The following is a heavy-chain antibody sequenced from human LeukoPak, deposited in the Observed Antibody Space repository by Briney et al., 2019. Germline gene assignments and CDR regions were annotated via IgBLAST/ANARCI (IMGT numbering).Heavy chain of an antibody. CDR2: INHSGST. CDR3: ARIQLWSYYYYYYMDV. J-gene: IGHJ6*03. Sequence: SETLSLTCTVSGGSISSSGYYWGWIRQPPGKGLEWIGEINHSGSTNYNPSLKSRVTISVDTSKNQFSLKLSSVTAADTAVYYCARIQLWSYYYYYYMDVWGKGTTVTVSS. D-gene: IGHD5-18*01. CDR1: GGSISSSGYY. V-gene: IGHV4-39*07.